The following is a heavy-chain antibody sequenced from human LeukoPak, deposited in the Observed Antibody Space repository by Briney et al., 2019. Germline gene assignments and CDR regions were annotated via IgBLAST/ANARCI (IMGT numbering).Heavy chain of an antibody. D-gene: IGHD3-10*01. CDR3: ARGHSYYRGGHDY. CDR1: GYSISSGYY. J-gene: IGHJ4*02. CDR2: IYHSGST. V-gene: IGHV4-38-2*02. Sequence: SETLSLTCTVSGYSISSGYYWGWIRQPPGKGLEWIGSIYHSGSTYYNPSLKSRVTISVDTSKNQFSLKLSSVTAADTAVYYCARGHSYYRGGHDYWGQGTLVTVSS.